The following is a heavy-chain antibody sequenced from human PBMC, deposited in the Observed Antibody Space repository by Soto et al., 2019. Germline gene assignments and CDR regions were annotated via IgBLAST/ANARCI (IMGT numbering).Heavy chain of an antibody. Sequence: ASVKVSCKASGGTFSSYAISWVRQAPGQGLEWMGGIIPIFGTANYAQKFQGRVTITADESTSTAYMELSSLRSEDTAVYYCAIISSGPPGQYGMDVWGQGTTVTVSS. CDR1: GGTFSSYA. CDR2: IIPIFGTA. D-gene: IGHD3-22*01. V-gene: IGHV1-69*13. J-gene: IGHJ6*02. CDR3: AIISSGPPGQYGMDV.